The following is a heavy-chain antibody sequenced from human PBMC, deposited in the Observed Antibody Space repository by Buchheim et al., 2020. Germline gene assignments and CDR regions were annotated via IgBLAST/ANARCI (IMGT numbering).Heavy chain of an antibody. CDR3: ARGREVSVVPAAYGF. CDR2: IVPVFGTA. V-gene: IGHV1-69*06. J-gene: IGHJ4*02. CDR1: GGTFTYYG. Sequence: QVQLVQSGAEVKKPGSSVNVSCKASGGTFTYYGINWVRQVPGQGLEWMGGIVPVFGTADYAQRFQGRVTITADRSTTPVYMELTRLKSEDTALYFCARGREVSVVPAAYGFWGQGT. D-gene: IGHD2-2*01.